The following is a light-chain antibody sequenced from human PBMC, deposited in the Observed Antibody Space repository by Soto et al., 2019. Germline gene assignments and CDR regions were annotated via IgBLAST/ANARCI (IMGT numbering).Light chain of an antibody. CDR1: QSVSNNY. CDR3: QQYGYLVT. J-gene: IGKJ4*01. V-gene: IGKV3-20*01. CDR2: GAS. Sequence: EIVLTQSPGTLSLSPGERATLSCRASQSVSNNYLAWYQQKPGQAPRLLIYGASSRATGIPDRFSGSGSGTDFTLTINRLEPEDFAMYYCQQYGYLVTFGGGTKGDIK.